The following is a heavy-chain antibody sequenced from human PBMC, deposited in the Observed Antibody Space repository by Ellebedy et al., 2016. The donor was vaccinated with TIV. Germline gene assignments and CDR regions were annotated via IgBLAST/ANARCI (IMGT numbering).Heavy chain of an antibody. V-gene: IGHV3-48*04. CDR2: ISSSSSAI. J-gene: IGHJ4*02. CDR3: TKRAEKWGFFDC. Sequence: PGGSLRLSCAASGFTFSDYWMNWVRQAPGKGLEWVSYISSSSSAIYYADSVKGRFTISRDNAKNSLYLQMNSLRTEDTVVYYCTKRAEKWGFFDCWGQGTLVTVSS. D-gene: IGHD3-16*01. CDR1: GFTFSDYW.